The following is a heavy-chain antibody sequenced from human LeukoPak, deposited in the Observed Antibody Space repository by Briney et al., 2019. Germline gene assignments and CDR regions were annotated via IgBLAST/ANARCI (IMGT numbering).Heavy chain of an antibody. CDR3: ARSLSARHPKFDY. CDR1: GFTFSSYS. CDR2: ISSSGSYI. D-gene: IGHD6-6*01. J-gene: IGHJ4*02. Sequence: GGSLRLSCAASGFTFSSYSMNWVRQAPGKELEWVSSISSSGSYIYYADSVKGRFTISRDNAKNSLYLQMNSLRAEDTAVYYCARSLSARHPKFDYWGQGTLVTVSS. V-gene: IGHV3-21*01.